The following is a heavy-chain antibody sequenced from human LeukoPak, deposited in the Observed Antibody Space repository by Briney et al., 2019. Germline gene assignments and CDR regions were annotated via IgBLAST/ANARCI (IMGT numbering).Heavy chain of an antibody. CDR3: ARHYAEMATYFDL. D-gene: IGHD5-24*01. V-gene: IGHV4-39*01. CDR1: GGSISSSSYY. Sequence: SETLSLTCTVSGGSISSSSYYWGWIRQPPGKGLEWIGSIYYSRSTYYNPSLESRVTISVDTSKNQFSLKLSSVTAADTAVYYCARHYAEMATYFDLWGRGTLVTVSS. J-gene: IGHJ2*01. CDR2: IYYSRST.